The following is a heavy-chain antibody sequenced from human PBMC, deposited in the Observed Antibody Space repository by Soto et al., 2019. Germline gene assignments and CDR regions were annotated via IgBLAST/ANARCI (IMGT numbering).Heavy chain of an antibody. CDR3: AHIVVAGLGYYFDY. CDR1: GFSLSSTRMA. V-gene: IGHV2-5*02. CDR2: IYWDDDK. D-gene: IGHD6-19*01. Sequence: QITLKESGPTLVKPTQTLTLTCTFSGFSLSSTRMAVGWIRQPPGKALEWLALIYWDDDKRYSSFLKSRLTITKDTSKNQVVLTMSNMDPVDTARYYCAHIVVAGLGYYFDYWGQGTLVTVSS. J-gene: IGHJ4*02.